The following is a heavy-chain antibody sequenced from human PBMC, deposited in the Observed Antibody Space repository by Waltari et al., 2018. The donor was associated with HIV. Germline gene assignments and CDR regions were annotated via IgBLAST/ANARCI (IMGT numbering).Heavy chain of an antibody. V-gene: IGHV4-30-4*01. J-gene: IGHJ2*01. CDR3: ARDPRIAAADPYWYFDL. CDR2: IYYSGST. D-gene: IGHD6-13*01. Sequence: PGKGLEWIGYIYYSGSTYYNPSLKSRVTISVDTSKNQFSLKLSSVTAADTAVYYCARDPRIAAADPYWYFDLWGRGTLVTVSS.